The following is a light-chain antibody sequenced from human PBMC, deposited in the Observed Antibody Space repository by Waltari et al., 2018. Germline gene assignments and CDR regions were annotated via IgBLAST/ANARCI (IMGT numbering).Light chain of an antibody. V-gene: IGKV3-15*01. CDR3: QHYNTWPLYT. Sequence: EIVMTQSPATLSLSPGGRATLSCRASQSVSSNLAWYQQRPGQAPRLLIYGASTRATGVPARISGSGAGTEFTLTISNLQSGDFAVYYGQHYNTWPLYTFGQGTRLEIK. CDR2: GAS. CDR1: QSVSSN. J-gene: IGKJ2*01.